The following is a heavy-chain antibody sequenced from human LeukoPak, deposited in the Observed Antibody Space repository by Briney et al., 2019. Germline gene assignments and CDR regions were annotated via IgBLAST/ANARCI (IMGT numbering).Heavy chain of an antibody. J-gene: IGHJ4*02. CDR3: ARGGAWGTVTTASFDY. D-gene: IGHD4-17*01. Sequence: ASVKVSCKASGYTFTNYGISWVRQAPGQGLEWMGYIITYNGNTNYAQKLQGRVTMTTDTSTSTAYMELRSLRSDDTAVYYCARGGAWGTVTTASFDYWGQGTLVTVSS. V-gene: IGHV1-18*01. CDR1: GYTFTNYG. CDR2: IITYNGNT.